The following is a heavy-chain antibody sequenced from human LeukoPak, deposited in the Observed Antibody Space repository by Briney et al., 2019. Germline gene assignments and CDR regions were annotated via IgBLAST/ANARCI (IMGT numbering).Heavy chain of an antibody. V-gene: IGHV1-46*01. Sequence: ASVKVSCKASGYTXTSYYMHWVRQAPGQGLEWMGIINPSGGSTSYAQKFQGRVTMTRDTSTSTVYMELSSLRSEDTAVYYCARAEDIVVVPAATALGYWGQGTLVTVSS. D-gene: IGHD2-2*01. J-gene: IGHJ4*02. CDR2: INPSGGST. CDR3: ARAEDIVVVPAATALGY. CDR1: GYTXTSYY.